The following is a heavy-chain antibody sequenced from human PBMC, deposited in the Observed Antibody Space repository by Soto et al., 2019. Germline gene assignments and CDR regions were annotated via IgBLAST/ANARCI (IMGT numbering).Heavy chain of an antibody. D-gene: IGHD3-10*01. CDR1: RFTFSSFA. CDR2: ISYDGSDK. J-gene: IGHJ4*02. Sequence: GGSLRLSCAASRFTFSSFAMHWVRQAPGKGLEWVAVISYDGSDKYYADSVEGRFSISRDNSKNTLYLQMNSLKTEDTAVYYCAKVVGSFWGQGTLVTVSS. CDR3: AKVVGSF. V-gene: IGHV3-30*18.